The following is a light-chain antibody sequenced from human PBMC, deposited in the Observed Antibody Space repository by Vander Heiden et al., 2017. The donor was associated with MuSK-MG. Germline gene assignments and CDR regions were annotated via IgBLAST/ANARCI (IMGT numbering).Light chain of an antibody. CDR3: GTCDSSLV. CDR2: DNN. Sequence: QSVLTQPPSVSAAPGQKVTISCSGISSNIGNNYVSWYQQLPGTALKLLIYDNNKRPSGIPDLSSGSTSGTSATLGITGLETGDEAYYYCGTCDSSLVFGGGTKLTVL. V-gene: IGLV1-51*01. J-gene: IGLJ2*01. CDR1: SSNIGNNY.